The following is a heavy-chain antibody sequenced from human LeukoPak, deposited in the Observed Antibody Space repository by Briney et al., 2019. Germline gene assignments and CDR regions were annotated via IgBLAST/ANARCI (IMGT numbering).Heavy chain of an antibody. D-gene: IGHD6-19*01. Sequence: GRSLRLSCAASGFTFSSYAMHWVRQAPGKGLEWVAVISYDGSNKYYADSVKGRFTISRDNSKNTLYLQMNSLRAEDTAVYYCARDGKQWLVLGYFDYWDQGTLVTVSS. CDR2: ISYDGSNK. CDR1: GFTFSSYA. J-gene: IGHJ4*02. V-gene: IGHV3-30-3*01. CDR3: ARDGKQWLVLGYFDY.